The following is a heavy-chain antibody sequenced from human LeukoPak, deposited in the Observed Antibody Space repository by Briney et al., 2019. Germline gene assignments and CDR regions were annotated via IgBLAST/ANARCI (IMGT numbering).Heavy chain of an antibody. CDR2: IRSKANSYAT. D-gene: IGHD3-3*01. CDR3: AKDQGLLRFLEWLLAGGSGFDY. CDR1: GFTFSGSA. J-gene: IGHJ4*02. V-gene: IGHV3-73*01. Sequence: PGGSLRLSCAASGFTFSGSAMHWVRQASGKGLEWVGRIRSKANSYATAYAASVKGRFTISRDDSKNTAYLQMNSLRAEDTAVYYCAKDQGLLRFLEWLLAGGSGFDYWGQGTLVTVPS.